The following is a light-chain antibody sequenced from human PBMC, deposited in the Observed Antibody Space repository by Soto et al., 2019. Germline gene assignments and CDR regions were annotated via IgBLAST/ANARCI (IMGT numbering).Light chain of an antibody. CDR3: QQYGSSPLIS. Sequence: ETVMTQSPATLSVSPGENATLSCRASQTVSITYLTWYQQKPGQAPRLLIFGASKRATGIPDRFSGSGSGRDFTLTISGLEPEDFAVYYCQQYGSSPLISFGQGTRLEI. V-gene: IGKV3-20*01. CDR1: QTVSITY. J-gene: IGKJ5*01. CDR2: GAS.